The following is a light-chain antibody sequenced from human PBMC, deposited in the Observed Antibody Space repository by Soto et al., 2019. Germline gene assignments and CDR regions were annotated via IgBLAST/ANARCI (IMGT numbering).Light chain of an antibody. J-gene: IGKJ1*01. V-gene: IGKV1-39*01. CDR1: QSISNY. CDR2: AAS. Sequence: DIQMTQSPSSLSASVGDRVTITCRASQSISNYLNWYQQKPGKAPKLLIYAASILQSGVPSRFSGSGSGTDFTLTISSLQPEDFATYYCQQSYSTPRTFGQGTKVEIK. CDR3: QQSYSTPRT.